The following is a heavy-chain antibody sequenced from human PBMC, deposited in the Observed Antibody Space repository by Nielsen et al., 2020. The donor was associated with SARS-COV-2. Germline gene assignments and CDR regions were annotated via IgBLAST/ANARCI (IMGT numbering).Heavy chain of an antibody. CDR3: ARCDGSSWYYYYYYGMDV. D-gene: IGHD6-13*01. Sequence: GGSLRLSCAASGFTVSSYWMSWVRQAPGKGLEWVANIKQDGSEKYYVDSVKGRFTIYRDNAKNSLYLQMNSLRAEDTAVYYCARCDGSSWYYYYYYGMDVWGQGTTVTVSS. J-gene: IGHJ6*02. CDR2: IKQDGSEK. V-gene: IGHV3-7*01. CDR1: GFTVSSYW.